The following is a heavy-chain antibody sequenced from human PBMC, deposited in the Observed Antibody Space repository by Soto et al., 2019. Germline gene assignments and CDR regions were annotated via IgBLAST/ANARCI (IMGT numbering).Heavy chain of an antibody. J-gene: IGHJ4*02. CDR1: GDSVSSNSVT. D-gene: IGHD6-25*01. CDR2: TYYRSKWYY. V-gene: IGHV6-1*01. CDR3: ARRGAAASINLFDY. Sequence: SQTLPLTCDISGDSVSSNSVTWNWIRQSPSRGLEWLGRTYYRSKWYYDYEVSVKSRIIIDPDTSNNLFSLRLNSVTPEDTAVYYCARRGAAASINLFDYWGQGTLVTVS.